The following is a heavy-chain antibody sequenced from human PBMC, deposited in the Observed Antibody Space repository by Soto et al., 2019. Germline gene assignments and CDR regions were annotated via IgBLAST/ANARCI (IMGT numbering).Heavy chain of an antibody. CDR1: GFTFSSYA. D-gene: IGHD3-22*01. CDR2: ISYDGSNK. J-gene: IGHJ3*02. V-gene: IGHV3-30-3*01. Sequence: GGSLRLSCAASGFTFSSYAMHWVRQAPGKGLEWVAVISYDGSNKYYADSVKGRFTISRDNAKNTLYLQMNSLRAEDTAVYYCARRVYDSSGYYIWGQGTMVTVSS. CDR3: ARRVYDSSGYYI.